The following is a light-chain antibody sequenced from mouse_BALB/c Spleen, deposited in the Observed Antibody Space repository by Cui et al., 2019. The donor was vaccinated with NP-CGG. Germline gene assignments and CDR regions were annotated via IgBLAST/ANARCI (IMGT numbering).Light chain of an antibody. V-gene: IGLV1*01. J-gene: IGLJ1*01. CDR1: TGAVTTSNY. CDR2: GTN. Sequence: QPVVPHDSALTTSPGETVTLTCHSSTGAVTTSNYANWVQEKPDHLFTGLIGGTNNRAPGVPARFSGSLIGDKAALTITGAQTEDEAIYFCALWYSNHWVFGGGTKLTVL. CDR3: ALWYSNHWV.